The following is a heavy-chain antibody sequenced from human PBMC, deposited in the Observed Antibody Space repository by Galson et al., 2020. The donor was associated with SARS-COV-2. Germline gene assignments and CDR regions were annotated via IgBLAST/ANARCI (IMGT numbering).Heavy chain of an antibody. CDR2: ISGSGGST. V-gene: IGHV3-23*01. D-gene: IGHD3-10*01. Sequence: GESLKISCAASGFTFSSYAMSWVRQAPGKGLEWVSVISGSGGSTYYADSVKGRFTISRDNSKNTLYLQMSSLRAEDTAVYYCAKGHGSGTYMDFDYWGQGTLVNVSS. CDR1: GFTFSSYA. CDR3: AKGHGSGTYMDFDY. J-gene: IGHJ4*02.